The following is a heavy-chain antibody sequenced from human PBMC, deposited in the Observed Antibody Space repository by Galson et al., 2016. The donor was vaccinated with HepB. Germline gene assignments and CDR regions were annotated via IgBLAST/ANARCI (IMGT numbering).Heavy chain of an antibody. J-gene: IGHJ4*02. Sequence: SETLSLTCTVSGVSVTSDDYYWTWIRQHPEKGLEWIGHIYYTEISDYNPSLKSRVTISVDKSKNQFSLKLSSVTAADTAVYYCARDMEYSRGSSDFWGQGTLVTVSS. D-gene: IGHD1-26*01. CDR3: ARDMEYSRGSSDF. CDR2: IYYTEIS. V-gene: IGHV4-61*08. CDR1: GVSVTSDDYY.